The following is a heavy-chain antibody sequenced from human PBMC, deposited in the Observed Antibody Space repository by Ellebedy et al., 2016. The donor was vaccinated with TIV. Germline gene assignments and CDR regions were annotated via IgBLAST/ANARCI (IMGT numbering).Heavy chain of an antibody. CDR3: TRDGSEWSRDY. CDR1: GFIFSVTG. D-gene: IGHD3-3*01. Sequence: GGSLRLXXAVSGFIFSVTGMTWIRQAPGKGLEWVATIVSSGRETYYADPLKGRSTISRDNAMNLVYLQMNSLSVEDTAVYYCTRDGSEWSRDYWGQGTLVTVSS. J-gene: IGHJ4*02. V-gene: IGHV3-21*06. CDR2: IVSSGRET.